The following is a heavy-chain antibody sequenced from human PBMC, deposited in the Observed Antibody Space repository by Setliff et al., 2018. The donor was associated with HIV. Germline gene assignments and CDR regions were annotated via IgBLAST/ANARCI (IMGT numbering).Heavy chain of an antibody. J-gene: IGHJ4*02. CDR3: AGSNPGITAGLLVY. D-gene: IGHD6-13*01. CDR1: GVSIPTNY. V-gene: IGHV4-4*07. Sequence: SETLSLTCNISGVSIPTNYWNWIRQPAGKGLEWIGRIYTTGGTNYNPALKSRVTMSIDTSKNQISLKLNSVTAADTATYYCAGSNPGITAGLLVYWGPGTLVTVSS. CDR2: IYTTGGT.